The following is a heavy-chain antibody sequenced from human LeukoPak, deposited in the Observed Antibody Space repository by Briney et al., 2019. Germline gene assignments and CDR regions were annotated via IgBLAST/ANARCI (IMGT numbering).Heavy chain of an antibody. Sequence: GGSLRLSCAASGFTVSSNYMSWVRQAPGKGLEWVSVIYSGGSTYYADSVKGRFTISRDNSKNTLYLQMNSLRAEDTAVYYCAKDHNSNDYGDYADAFDIWGQGTMVTVSS. V-gene: IGHV3-66*01. CDR1: GFTVSSNY. D-gene: IGHD4-17*01. CDR3: AKDHNSNDYGDYADAFDI. J-gene: IGHJ3*02. CDR2: IYSGGST.